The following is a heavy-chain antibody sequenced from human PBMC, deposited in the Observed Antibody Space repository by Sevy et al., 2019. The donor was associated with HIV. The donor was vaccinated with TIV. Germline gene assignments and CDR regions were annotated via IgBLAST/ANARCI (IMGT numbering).Heavy chain of an antibody. CDR2: IYYSGST. D-gene: IGHD3-3*01. CDR1: GGSISSSSYY. CDR3: ARQGDSDVWGGYYMGWFDP. V-gene: IGHV4-39*01. J-gene: IGHJ5*02. Sequence: SETLSLTCTVSGGSISSSSYYWGWIRQPPGKGLEWIGSIYYSGSTYYNPSLKSRVTISVDTSKNQFTLRLSFVTAAVTAGDYCARQGDSDVWGGYYMGWFDPWGQGTLVTVSS.